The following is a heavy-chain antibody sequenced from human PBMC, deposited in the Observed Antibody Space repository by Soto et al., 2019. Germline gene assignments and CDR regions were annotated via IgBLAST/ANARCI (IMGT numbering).Heavy chain of an antibody. CDR2: IYPGDSDT. J-gene: IGHJ6*02. V-gene: IGHV5-51*01. Sequence: GESLKISCKGSGYTFTNYWIVWVRQIPGKGLEWMGIIYPGDSDTRYSPSFQGQVTISADRSISTAYLQWSSLKASDTGMYYCARYPTLTDYFFHGMDVWGQGTTLTVS. D-gene: IGHD4-17*01. CDR3: ARYPTLTDYFFHGMDV. CDR1: GYTFTNYW.